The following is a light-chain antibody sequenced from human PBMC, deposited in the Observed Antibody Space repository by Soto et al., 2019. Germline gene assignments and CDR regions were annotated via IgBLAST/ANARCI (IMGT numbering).Light chain of an antibody. Sequence: EIVLTQSPGTLSLSPGERATLSCRASQSVSNNYLAWYQQKPGQAPRLLVYGASSRAIRIPDGFSGSGSGTDFTLTISRLEPEDFAVYYCQQYGTSRTFGQGTKLEIK. V-gene: IGKV3-20*01. J-gene: IGKJ2*01. CDR3: QQYGTSRT. CDR2: GAS. CDR1: QSVSNNY.